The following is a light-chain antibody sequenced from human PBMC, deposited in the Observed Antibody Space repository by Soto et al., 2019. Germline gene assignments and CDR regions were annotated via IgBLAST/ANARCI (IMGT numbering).Light chain of an antibody. J-gene: IGLJ2*01. V-gene: IGLV1-40*01. CDR2: GNI. CDR3: QSYDSTLSGVV. CDR1: SSNIGAHYD. Sequence: QSVLTQPPSESGAPGQRVTISCTGSSSNIGAHYDVHWYQQLPATAPKLLIYGNINRPSGVPDRFSGSKSGTSASLAITGLQAEDEADYYCQSYDSTLSGVVFGGGTKVTVL.